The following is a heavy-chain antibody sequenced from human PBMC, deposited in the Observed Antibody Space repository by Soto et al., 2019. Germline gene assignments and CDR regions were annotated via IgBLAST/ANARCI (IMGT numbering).Heavy chain of an antibody. D-gene: IGHD1-26*01. Sequence: GGSLRLSCAASGFTFSNVWMSWVRQAPGKGLEWVGRVKSKSDGATTDYAAPVKGRFTVSRDDSQNTLSLQMDSLKIEDTAVYFCTTAAGGMWGADYWGQGTLVTVSS. CDR1: GFTFSNVW. V-gene: IGHV3-15*01. CDR3: TTAAGGMWGADY. J-gene: IGHJ4*02. CDR2: VKSKSDGATT.